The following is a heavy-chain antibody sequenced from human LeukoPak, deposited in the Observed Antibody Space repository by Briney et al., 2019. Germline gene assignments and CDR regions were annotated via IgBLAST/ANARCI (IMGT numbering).Heavy chain of an antibody. D-gene: IGHD2-15*01. CDR2: INHNGTT. V-gene: IGHV4-34*01. Sequence: SETLSLTCAAYGGSFNNSYWTWIRQSPGKGLEWIGEINHNGTTRYNKPLKSRVTISIDTSKNQFSLKLSAVTAADTVVYYCARFGDCSDGLCFYYLDPWGQGTLVTVSS. CDR1: GGSFNNSY. J-gene: IGHJ5*02. CDR3: ARFGDCSDGLCFYYLDP.